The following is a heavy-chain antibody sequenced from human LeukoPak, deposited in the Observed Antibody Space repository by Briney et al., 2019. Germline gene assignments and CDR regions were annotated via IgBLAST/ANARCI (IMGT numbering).Heavy chain of an antibody. J-gene: IGHJ6*02. D-gene: IGHD6-13*01. CDR3: ARGIAAAGKTSRYYYGMDV. CDR2: INSDGSSA. V-gene: IGHV3-74*01. Sequence: GGSLRLSCAASGFTFSSYWMHWLRQAPGKGLVWVSHINSDGSSASYADSVKGRFTISRDNAKNTLYLQMNSLRAEDTAVYYCARGIAAAGKTSRYYYGMDVWGQGTTVTVSS. CDR1: GFTFSSYW.